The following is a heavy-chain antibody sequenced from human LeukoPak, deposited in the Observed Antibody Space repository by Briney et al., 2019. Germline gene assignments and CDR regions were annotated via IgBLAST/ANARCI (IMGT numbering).Heavy chain of an antibody. CDR1: GFTFSSCA. Sequence: GGSLRLSCAASGFTFSSCAMSWVRQAPGKGLEWVSASGGSGGNTYYADSVKGRSTVSRDNSKNTLYLQMNSLRAEDTAVYYCAKGYSYGFDYWGQGTLVTVSS. J-gene: IGHJ4*02. CDR2: SGGSGGNT. CDR3: AKGYSYGFDY. V-gene: IGHV3-23*01. D-gene: IGHD5-18*01.